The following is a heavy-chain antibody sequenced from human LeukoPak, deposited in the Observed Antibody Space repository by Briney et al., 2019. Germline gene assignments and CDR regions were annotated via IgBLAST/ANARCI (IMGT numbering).Heavy chain of an antibody. V-gene: IGHV4-30-4*08. CDR3: ARVPTTYCTNGVCYYFDY. D-gene: IGHD2-8*01. Sequence: PSETLSLTCTVSGGSISSGDYYWSWIRQPPGKGREWIGYIYYIGSTYYNPSLNSRVTISVDTSKNQFSLKLSSVTAADTAVYYCARVPTTYCTNGVCYYFDYWGQGTLVTVSS. J-gene: IGHJ4*02. CDR1: GGSISSGDYY. CDR2: IYYIGST.